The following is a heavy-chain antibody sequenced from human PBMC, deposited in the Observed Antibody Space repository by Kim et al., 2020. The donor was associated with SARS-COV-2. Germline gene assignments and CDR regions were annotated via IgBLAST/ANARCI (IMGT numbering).Heavy chain of an antibody. J-gene: IGHJ5*02. CDR2: ISGSGGST. CDR3: YCSSTSCYISWFDP. CDR1: GFTFSSYA. D-gene: IGHD2-2*02. Sequence: GGSLRLSCASSGFTFSSYAMSWVRPAPGKGLEWGSAISGSGGSTYYADTVKVRFTISRDNSKNTLYLQVNSRGAGDTAVYYCYCSSTSCYISWFDPWGQGTLVTVSS. V-gene: IGHV3-23*01.